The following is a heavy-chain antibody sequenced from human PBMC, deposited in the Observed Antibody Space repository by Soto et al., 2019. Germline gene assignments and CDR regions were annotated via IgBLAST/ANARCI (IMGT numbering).Heavy chain of an antibody. CDR1: GFTFSNYA. J-gene: IGHJ4*02. D-gene: IGHD3-10*01. V-gene: IGHV3-30*03. Sequence: GGSLRLSCAASGFTFSNYAMHWVRQAPGKGLEWVAVISYDGSNKYYADSVKGRFTISRDDSKNTAYLQMSSLKSEDTAVYYCSRLGFASHGVDFWGLGTLVTVPQ. CDR3: SRLGFASHGVDF. CDR2: ISYDGSNK.